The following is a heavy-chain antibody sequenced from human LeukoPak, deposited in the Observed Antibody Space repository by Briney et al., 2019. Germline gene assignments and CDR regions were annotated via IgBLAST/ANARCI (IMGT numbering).Heavy chain of an antibody. CDR3: ARDVSSSWADAFDI. D-gene: IGHD6-13*01. V-gene: IGHV3-21*01. Sequence: RGSLRLSCAASGFTFSSYSMNWVRQAPGKGLEWVSSISSSSSSYIYYADSVKGRFTISRDNAKNSLYLQMNSLRAEDTAVYYCARDVSSSWADAFDIWGQGTMVTVSS. J-gene: IGHJ3*02. CDR1: GFTFSSYS. CDR2: ISSSSSSYI.